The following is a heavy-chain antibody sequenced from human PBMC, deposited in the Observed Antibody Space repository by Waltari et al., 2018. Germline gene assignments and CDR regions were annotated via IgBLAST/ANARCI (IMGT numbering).Heavy chain of an antibody. V-gene: IGHV4-30-4*08. J-gene: IGHJ4*02. D-gene: IGHD6-13*01. CDR1: GGSISRGDYF. CDR3: ARADVGIAAAHIDY. Sequence: QVQLQESGPGLVKPSQTLSLTCTVSGGSISRGDYFWTWIRQPPGKGLEWIGYISYSGSTSSNPSLKSRLTISIDTSRNQFSLRLSSVTAADTALDYCARADVGIAAAHIDYWGQGTLITVSP. CDR2: ISYSGST.